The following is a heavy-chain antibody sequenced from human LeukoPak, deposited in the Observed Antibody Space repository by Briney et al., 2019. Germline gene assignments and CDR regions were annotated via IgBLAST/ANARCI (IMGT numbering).Heavy chain of an antibody. Sequence: GGSLRLSCAASGFTFSSYSMNWVRQAPGKGLEWVSYISSSSTIYYADSVKGRFTISRDNAKNSLYLQMNSLRAEDTAVYYCAREVGSSWYYFDYWGQGTLVTVSS. CDR3: AREVGSSWYYFDY. D-gene: IGHD6-13*01. V-gene: IGHV3-48*01. J-gene: IGHJ4*02. CDR2: ISSSSTI. CDR1: GFTFSSYS.